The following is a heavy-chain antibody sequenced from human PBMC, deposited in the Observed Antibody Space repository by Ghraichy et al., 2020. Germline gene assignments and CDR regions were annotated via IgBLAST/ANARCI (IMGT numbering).Heavy chain of an antibody. CDR3: ARDGRPSSWLDFDY. CDR1: GFTFSSYW. D-gene: IGHD6-13*01. CDR2: IKEDGSVK. V-gene: IGHV3-7*01. J-gene: IGHJ4*02. Sequence: GGSLRLSCAASGFTFSSYWMRWVRQAPGKGLEWVANIKEDGSVKYYVDSVRGRFTISRDNAKNSLYLQMNSLRAEDTAVYYCARDGRPSSWLDFDYRGQGTLVTVSS.